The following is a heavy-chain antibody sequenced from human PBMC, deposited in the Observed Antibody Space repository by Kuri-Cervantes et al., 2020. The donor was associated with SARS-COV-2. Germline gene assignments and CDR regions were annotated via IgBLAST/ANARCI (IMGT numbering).Heavy chain of an antibody. CDR2: IRSKAYGGTT. CDR1: GFTFGDYA. D-gene: IGHD2-8*01. J-gene: IGHJ6*02. Sequence: GESLKISCAASGFTFGDYAMSWVRQAPGKGLEWVGIIRSKAYGGTTEYAASVKGRFTISRDDSKSIAYLQMNSLKTEDTAVYYCTRDLGYCTNGVCYGLVYYYYYGMDVWGQGTTVTVSS. CDR3: TRDLGYCTNGVCYGLVYYYYYGMDV. V-gene: IGHV3-49*04.